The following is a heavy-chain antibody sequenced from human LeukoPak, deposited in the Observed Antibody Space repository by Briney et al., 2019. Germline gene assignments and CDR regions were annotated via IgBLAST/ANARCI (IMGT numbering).Heavy chain of an antibody. J-gene: IGHJ5*02. CDR2: IYYSGST. D-gene: IGHD4-17*01. Sequence: GSLRLSCAASGFTVSSNYMSWVRQPPGKGLEWIGSIYYSGSTYYNPSLKSRVTISVDTSKNQFSLKLSSVTAADTAVYYCARDHHDYGDNDWFDPWGQGTLVTVSS. V-gene: IGHV4-39*07. CDR1: GFTVSSNY. CDR3: ARDHHDYGDNDWFDP.